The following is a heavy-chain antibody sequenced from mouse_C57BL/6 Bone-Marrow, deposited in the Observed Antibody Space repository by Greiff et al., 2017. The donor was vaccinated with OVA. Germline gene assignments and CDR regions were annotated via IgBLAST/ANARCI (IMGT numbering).Heavy chain of an antibody. CDR3: ARHKGPYYSNYGGAMDY. D-gene: IGHD2-5*01. CDR1: GFSLTSYG. CDR2: IWSDGST. Sequence: QVQLKESGPGLVAPSQSLSITCTVSGFSLTSYGVHWVRQPPGKGLEWLVVIWSDGSTTYNSALKSRLSISKDNSKSQVFLKMNSLQTDDTAMYYCARHKGPYYSNYGGAMDYWGQGTSVTVSS. J-gene: IGHJ4*01. V-gene: IGHV2-6-1*01.